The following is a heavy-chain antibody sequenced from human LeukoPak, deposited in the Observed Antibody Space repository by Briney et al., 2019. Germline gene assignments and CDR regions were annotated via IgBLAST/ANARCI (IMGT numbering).Heavy chain of an antibody. Sequence: GEPLKISCEGSGYSFPTYWIGGVRLLPPKGLEWIGVVYPADSHTTYSPSFQGQVTISADKSIGTAYLQWSSLRASDTAMYYCARRPAGSRTFDYWGQETLVTVSS. V-gene: IGHV5-51*01. D-gene: IGHD2-2*01. J-gene: IGHJ4*02. CDR1: GYSFPTYW. CDR2: VYPADSHT. CDR3: ARRPAGSRTFDY.